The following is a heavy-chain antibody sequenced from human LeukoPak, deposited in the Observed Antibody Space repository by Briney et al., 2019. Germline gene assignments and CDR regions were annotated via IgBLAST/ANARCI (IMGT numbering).Heavy chain of an antibody. CDR2: ISAYNGNT. J-gene: IGHJ6*02. CDR3: ARDVYYYDSSGYSTYYGMDV. D-gene: IGHD3-22*01. Sequence: GASVTVSCKASGYTFTSYGISWVRQAPGQGLEWMGWISAYNGNTNYAQKLQGRVTMTTDTSTSTAYMELRSLRSDDMAVYYCARDVYYYDSSGYSTYYGMDVWGQGTTVTVSS. V-gene: IGHV1-18*03. CDR1: GYTFTSYG.